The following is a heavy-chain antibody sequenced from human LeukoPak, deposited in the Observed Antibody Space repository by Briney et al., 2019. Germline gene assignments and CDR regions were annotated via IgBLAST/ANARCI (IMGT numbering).Heavy chain of an antibody. CDR2: ISGSGGST. J-gene: IGHJ4*02. Sequence: TGGSLRLSCAASGFTFDDYGMSWVRQAPGKGLEWVSAISGSGGSTYYADSVKGRFTISRDNSKNTLYLQMNSLRAEDTAVYYCAKAHHGVYFFYFDYWGQGTLVTVSS. V-gene: IGHV3-23*01. D-gene: IGHD4-17*01. CDR3: AKAHHGVYFFYFDY. CDR1: GFTFDDYG.